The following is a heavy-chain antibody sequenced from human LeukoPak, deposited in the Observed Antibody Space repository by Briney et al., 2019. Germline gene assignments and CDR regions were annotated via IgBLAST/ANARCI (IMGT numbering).Heavy chain of an antibody. D-gene: IGHD2-15*01. CDR2: ISGYNGNT. Sequence: ASVKVSCETSGYTFTSYGVSWVRQAPGQGLEWMGWISGYNGNTNYAQKVQGRVTMTTDTSTSTAYMELRSLTSDDTAVYYCARDAPTPRLTPDYWGQGSLVTVSP. CDR3: ARDAPTPRLTPDY. CDR1: GYTFTSYG. J-gene: IGHJ4*02. V-gene: IGHV1-18*01.